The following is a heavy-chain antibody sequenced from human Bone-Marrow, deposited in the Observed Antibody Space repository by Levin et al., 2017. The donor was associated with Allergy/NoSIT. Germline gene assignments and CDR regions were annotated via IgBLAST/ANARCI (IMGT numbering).Heavy chain of an antibody. CDR3: ARGTYDLSTGHYTGYFDY. Sequence: ASVKVSCKASGYTFTGYVMHWVRQAPGQRPEWMGWNNAGNGNTKYSQTFQGRVTFTRDTSASTAYMEVSSLTSEDTAVYYCARGTYDLSTGHYTGYFDYWGQGTLVTVSS. CDR2: NNAGNGNT. CDR1: GYTFTGYV. D-gene: IGHD3-9*01. V-gene: IGHV1-3*01. J-gene: IGHJ4*02.